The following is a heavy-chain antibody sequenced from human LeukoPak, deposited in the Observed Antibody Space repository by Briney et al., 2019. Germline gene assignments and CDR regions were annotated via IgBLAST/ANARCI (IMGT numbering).Heavy chain of an antibody. D-gene: IGHD3-10*01. V-gene: IGHV3-21*01. Sequence: PGGSLRLSCVASGFTFSDYSINWLRQAPGKGLEWVSSISSSSSYIYYADSVKGRFTISRDNAKNSLYLQMNSLRAEDTAVYYCAREAPGLGNAFDIWGQGTMVTVSS. CDR2: ISSSSSYI. CDR1: GFTFSDYS. CDR3: AREAPGLGNAFDI. J-gene: IGHJ3*02.